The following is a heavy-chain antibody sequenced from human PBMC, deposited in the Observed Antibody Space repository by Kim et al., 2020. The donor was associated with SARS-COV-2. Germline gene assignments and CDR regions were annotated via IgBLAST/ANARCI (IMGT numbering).Heavy chain of an antibody. J-gene: IGHJ4*02. CDR1: GYSFTSYW. V-gene: IGHV5-51*01. CDR3: ARLKTHDYVWGSYMADRREGDYFDY. Sequence: GESLKISCKGSGYSFTSYWIGWVRQMPGKGLEWMGIIYPGDSDTRYSPSFQGQVTISADKSISTAYLQWSSLKASDTAMYYCARLKTHDYVWGSYMADRREGDYFDYWGQGTLVTVSS. CDR2: IYPGDSDT. D-gene: IGHD3-16*01.